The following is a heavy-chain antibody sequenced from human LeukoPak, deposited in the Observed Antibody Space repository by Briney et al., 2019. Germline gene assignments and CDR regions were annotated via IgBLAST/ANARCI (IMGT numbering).Heavy chain of an antibody. D-gene: IGHD2-15*01. CDR3: ARDPGYCSGGSCYPRWFDP. V-gene: IGHV1-69*06. J-gene: IGHJ5*02. CDR1: GGTFCSYA. Sequence: SVKVSCKASGGTFCSYAISWVRQAPGQGLEWMGGIIPIFGTANYAQKFQGRVTITADKSTSTAYMELSSLRSEDTAVYYCARDPGYCSGGSCYPRWFDPWGQGTLVTVSS. CDR2: IIPIFGTA.